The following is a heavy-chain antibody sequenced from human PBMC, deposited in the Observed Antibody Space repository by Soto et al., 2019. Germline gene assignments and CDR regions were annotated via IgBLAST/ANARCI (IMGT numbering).Heavy chain of an antibody. J-gene: IGHJ4*02. V-gene: IGHV4-31*03. CDR3: ARAGGSELYFDWLLPQHSFDY. D-gene: IGHD3-9*01. CDR2: IYYSGST. Sequence: QVQLQESGPGLVKPSQTLSLTCTVSGGSISSGGYYWSWIRQHPGKGLEWIGYIYYSGSTYYNPSLKSSVTISVDTSKNQFSLKLSSVTAADTAVYYCARAGGSELYFDWLLPQHSFDYWGQGTLVTVSS. CDR1: GGSISSGGYY.